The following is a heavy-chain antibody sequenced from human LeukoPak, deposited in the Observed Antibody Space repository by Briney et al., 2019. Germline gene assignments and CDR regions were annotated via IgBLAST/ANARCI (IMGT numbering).Heavy chain of an antibody. V-gene: IGHV4-34*01. CDR2: INHSGST. D-gene: IGHD2-15*01. CDR1: GGSFSGYY. Sequence: PSETLSLTCAVYGGSFSGYYWSWIRQPPGKGLEWIGEINHSGSTNYNPSLKSRVTISVDMSKNQFSLKLSSVTAADTAVYYCARASNCSGGSCYPYIYRIFDYWGQGTLVTVSS. J-gene: IGHJ4*02. CDR3: ARASNCSGGSCYPYIYRIFDY.